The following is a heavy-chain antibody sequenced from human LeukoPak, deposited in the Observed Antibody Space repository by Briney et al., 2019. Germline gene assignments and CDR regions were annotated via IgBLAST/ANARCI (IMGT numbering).Heavy chain of an antibody. D-gene: IGHD6-19*01. Sequence: PSETLSLTCAVYGGSFSGYYWSWIRQPPGKGLEWIGEINHSGSTNYNPSLKSRVTISVDTSKNQFSLKLSSVTAADTAAYYCARLYSSGWYNDAFDIWGQGTMVTVSS. CDR3: ARLYSSGWYNDAFDI. J-gene: IGHJ3*02. CDR2: INHSGST. CDR1: GGSFSGYY. V-gene: IGHV4-34*01.